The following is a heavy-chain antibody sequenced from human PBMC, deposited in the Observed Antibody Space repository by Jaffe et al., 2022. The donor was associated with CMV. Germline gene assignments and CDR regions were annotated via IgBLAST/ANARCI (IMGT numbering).Heavy chain of an antibody. CDR2: IIPILGIA. J-gene: IGHJ6*03. D-gene: IGHD2-2*01. Sequence: QVQLVQSGAEVKKPGSSVKVSCKASGGTFSSYAISWVRQAPGQGLEWMGRIIPILGIANYAQKFQGRVTITADKSTSTAYMELSSLRSEDTAVYYCARGRYCSSTSCSAGYYYYYMDVWGKGTTVTVSS. CDR3: ARGRYCSSTSCSAGYYYYYMDV. V-gene: IGHV1-69*09. CDR1: GGTFSSYA.